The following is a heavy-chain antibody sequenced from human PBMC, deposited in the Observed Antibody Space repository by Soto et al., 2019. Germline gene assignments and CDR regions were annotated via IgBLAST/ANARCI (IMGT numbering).Heavy chain of an antibody. V-gene: IGHV3-7*01. J-gene: IGHJ6*03. Sequence: EVQLVESGGGLVQPGGSLRLSCAASGFTFSSYWMSWVRQAPGKGLEWVANIKQDGSEKYYVDSVKGRFTISRDNAKNSLYLQMNSLRAEDTAVYYCARGPDIVLMVYATANYYCYYMDVWGKGTTVTVSS. CDR3: ARGPDIVLMVYATANYYCYYMDV. CDR2: IKQDGSEK. CDR1: GFTFSSYW. D-gene: IGHD2-8*01.